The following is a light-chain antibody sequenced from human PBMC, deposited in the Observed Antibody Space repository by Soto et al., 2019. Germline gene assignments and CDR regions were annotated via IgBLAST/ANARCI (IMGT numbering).Light chain of an antibody. J-gene: IGLJ2*01. CDR2: DVS. Sequence: QSALTQPRSVSGSPGQSVTISCTGTSSDVGGYNYVSWYQQHPGKAPKLMIYDVSKRPSGVPDRFSGSKSGNTASLTISGLQAEDEADYSCCSYEGNVVFGGGTKLTVL. V-gene: IGLV2-11*01. CDR1: SSDVGGYNY. CDR3: CSYEGNVV.